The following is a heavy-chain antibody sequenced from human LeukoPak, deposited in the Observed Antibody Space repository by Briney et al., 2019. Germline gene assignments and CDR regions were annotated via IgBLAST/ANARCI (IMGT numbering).Heavy chain of an antibody. CDR1: GFTFSSYS. D-gene: IGHD6-19*01. Sequence: GGSLRLSCAASGFTFSSYSMNWVRQAPGKGLEWVSSISTSSSYIYSADSVKGRFTISRDNAKNSLYLQMNSLRAEDTAVYYCARMGQWLALDYWGQGTLVTVSS. J-gene: IGHJ4*02. CDR3: ARMGQWLALDY. V-gene: IGHV3-21*01. CDR2: ISTSSSYI.